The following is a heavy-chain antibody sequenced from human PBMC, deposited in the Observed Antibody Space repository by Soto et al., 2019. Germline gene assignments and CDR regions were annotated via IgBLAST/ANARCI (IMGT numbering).Heavy chain of an antibody. CDR2: ISSSSSYT. Sequence: GGSLRLSCAASGFTFSDYYMSWIRQAPGKGLEWVSYISSSSSYTNYADSVKGRFTISRDNAKNSLYLQMNSLRAEDTAVYYCARDYSSSSGYCYYYMDVWGKGTTVTVSS. CDR3: ARDYSSSSGYCYYYMDV. CDR1: GFTFSDYY. V-gene: IGHV3-11*06. J-gene: IGHJ6*03. D-gene: IGHD6-6*01.